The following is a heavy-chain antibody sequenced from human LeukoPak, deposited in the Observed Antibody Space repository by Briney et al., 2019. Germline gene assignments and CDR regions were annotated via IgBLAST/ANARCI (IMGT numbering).Heavy chain of an antibody. CDR2: ISSSSTYI. Sequence: PGGSLRLSRAASGFTFSSYSMNWVRQAPGERLEWVSSISSSSTYIYYADSVKGRFTISRDDAKNSLFLQMNSLRAEDTAVYYCARVWSDCYVTNCYISGYWGQGTLVTVSS. D-gene: IGHD3-3*01. CDR1: GFTFSSYS. CDR3: ARVWSDCYVTNCYISGY. J-gene: IGHJ4*02. V-gene: IGHV3-21*01.